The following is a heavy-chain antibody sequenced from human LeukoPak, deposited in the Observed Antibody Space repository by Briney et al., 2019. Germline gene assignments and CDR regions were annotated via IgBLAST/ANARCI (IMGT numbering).Heavy chain of an antibody. CDR2: ITSSGSHI. V-gene: IGHV3-21*01. Sequence: GSLRLSCAASGFSFSNYNMNWARLAPGKGLEWVSSITSSGSHIFYADSVKGRFTISRDNADNSLYLQMSSLRAEDTAVYFCARDPYSGAYGSDYYYYMDVWGKGTTVTVSS. J-gene: IGHJ6*03. D-gene: IGHD1-26*01. CDR3: ARDPYSGAYGSDYYYYMDV. CDR1: GFSFSNYN.